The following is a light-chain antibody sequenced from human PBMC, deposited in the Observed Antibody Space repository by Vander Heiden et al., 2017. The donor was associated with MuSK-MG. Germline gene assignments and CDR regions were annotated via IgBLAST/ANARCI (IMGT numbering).Light chain of an antibody. CDR2: GNN. Sequence: QSVLTQPPSVSGAPGQRTTISCTGTSSNIREDFDVHWYQQLPGTAPNLLIYGNNNRPSGVPDRFPGSRSGTAASLAINGLLPEDEADYYCQSYDSGLSGSRVFGGGTKLTVL. V-gene: IGLV1-40*01. CDR3: QSYDSGLSGSRV. CDR1: SSNIREDFD. J-gene: IGLJ2*01.